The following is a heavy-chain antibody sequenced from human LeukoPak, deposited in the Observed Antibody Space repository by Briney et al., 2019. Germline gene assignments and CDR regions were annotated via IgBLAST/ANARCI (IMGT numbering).Heavy chain of an antibody. D-gene: IGHD3-22*01. Sequence: PGGSLRPSCAASGFTFSSYAMHWVRQAPGKGLEWVAVISYDGSNKYYGDSVKGRFTISRDNSKNTLHLQMNSLRADDTAVYYCATDSSPDFWGQGTLVTVSS. CDR3: ATDSSPDF. CDR1: GFTFSSYA. J-gene: IGHJ4*02. CDR2: ISYDGSNK. V-gene: IGHV3-30*04.